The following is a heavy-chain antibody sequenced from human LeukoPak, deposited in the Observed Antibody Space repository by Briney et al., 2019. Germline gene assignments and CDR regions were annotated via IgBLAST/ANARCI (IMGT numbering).Heavy chain of an antibody. Sequence: PGGPLRLSCAASGFTFSSYSMNWVRQAPGKGLEWVSSIYSSYIHIYYADSVKGLFTISRDNAKNSLYLQMNSMRAEDTTVYYCARDGRVTVRATRYGYWGQGTLVTVSS. V-gene: IGHV3-21*01. CDR1: GFTFSSYS. J-gene: IGHJ4*02. D-gene: IGHD1-26*01. CDR3: ARDGRVTVRATRYGY. CDR2: IYSSYIHI.